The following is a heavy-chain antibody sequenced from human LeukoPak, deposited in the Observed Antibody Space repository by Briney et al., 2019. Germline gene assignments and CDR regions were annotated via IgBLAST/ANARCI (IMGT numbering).Heavy chain of an antibody. J-gene: IGHJ6*02. V-gene: IGHV3-53*01. Sequence: GGSLRLFCAASGFTVSSNYMSWVRPAPGKGLEWVSVIYSGGSTYYADSVKGRFTISRDNSKNTLYLQMNSLRAEDTAVYYRARWQTARGYYYYGMDVWGQGTTVTVSS. CDR1: GFTVSSNY. D-gene: IGHD3-10*01. CDR2: IYSGGST. CDR3: ARWQTARGYYYYGMDV.